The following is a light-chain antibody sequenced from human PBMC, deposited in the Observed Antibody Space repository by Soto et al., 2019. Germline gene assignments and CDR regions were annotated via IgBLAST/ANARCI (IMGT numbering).Light chain of an antibody. V-gene: IGKV3-11*01. J-gene: IGKJ5*01. CDR2: GAS. Sequence: EIVMTQSPATLSVSPGERATLSCGASQSVSSNLSWYQQNPGQAPRLLIYGASPRATGIPARFSGSGSGTEFPLTISSLEPEDFAVYYCQQRSSWPPGITFGQGTRLEIK. CDR3: QQRSSWPPGIT. CDR1: QSVSSN.